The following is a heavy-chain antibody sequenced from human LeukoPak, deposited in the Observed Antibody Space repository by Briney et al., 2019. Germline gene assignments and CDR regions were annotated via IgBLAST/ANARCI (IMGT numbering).Heavy chain of an antibody. D-gene: IGHD5-24*01. CDR2: IISIFGTT. J-gene: IGHJ4*02. CDR1: GGTFSSYA. Sequence: ASVKVSCKASGGTFSSYAISWVRQAPGQGLEGMGGIISIFGTTKYVQKFQGRVTITTDEFTSTVYMELSSLRSEDTAVYYCAGSSRDGYNRFDYWGQGTLVTVSS. V-gene: IGHV1-69*05. CDR3: AGSSRDGYNRFDY.